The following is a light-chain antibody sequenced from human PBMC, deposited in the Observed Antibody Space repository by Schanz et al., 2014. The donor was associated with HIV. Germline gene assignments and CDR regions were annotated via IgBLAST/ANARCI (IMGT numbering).Light chain of an antibody. CDR3: QAWDRNTAV. CDR2: QDR. J-gene: IGLJ2*01. Sequence: SYELTQPPSVSVSPGQTASITCSGDKLGDKYACWYQQKPGQSPVLVMYQDRKRPSGIPERFSGSNSGNTATLTISGTQAMDEADYYCQAWDRNTAVFGGGTKLTVL. V-gene: IGLV3-1*01. CDR1: KLGDKY.